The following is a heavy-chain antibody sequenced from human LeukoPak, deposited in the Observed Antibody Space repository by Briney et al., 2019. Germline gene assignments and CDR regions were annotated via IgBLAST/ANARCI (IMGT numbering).Heavy chain of an antibody. CDR1: GYTFTSYG. J-gene: IGHJ6*02. Sequence: ASVKVSCKASGYTFTSYGISWVRQAPGQGLEWMGWISAYNGNTNYAQKLQGRVTMTTDTSTSTAYMELRSLRSDDTAVYYCARDPHWPSTVATPGEDYYYYYGMDVWGQGTTVTVSS. V-gene: IGHV1-18*01. CDR2: ISAYNGNT. CDR3: ARDPHWPSTVATPGEDYYYYYGMDV. D-gene: IGHD4-23*01.